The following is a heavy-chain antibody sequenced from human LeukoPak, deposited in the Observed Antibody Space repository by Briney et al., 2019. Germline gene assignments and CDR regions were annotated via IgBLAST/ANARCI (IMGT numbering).Heavy chain of an antibody. Sequence: PGGSLRLSCAASGFTFTDHYMTWIRQTPEKGLEWVSYVGPSGSDISYSDSVKGRFSISRDNAKNSLHLQMNSLRAEDTGVYYCVRTARRLDRWGQGTLVVVSS. J-gene: IGHJ5*02. CDR2: VGPSGSDI. CDR3: VRTARRLDR. V-gene: IGHV3-11*01. CDR1: GFTFTDHY.